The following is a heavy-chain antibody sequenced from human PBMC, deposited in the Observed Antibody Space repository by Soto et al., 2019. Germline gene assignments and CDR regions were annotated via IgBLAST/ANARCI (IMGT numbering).Heavy chain of an antibody. CDR1: GYSISSGYY. Sequence: SETLSLTCDVSGYSISSGYYWNWIRQSPGKGLEWLGCVYHNGVAFYNPSLKSRLRLTPDTAKNRFSLTLNSVTAADTAVYYCARAQFYSGSGRYNNLMFDPWGQGTQVTVSS. D-gene: IGHD3-10*01. CDR2: VYHNGVA. J-gene: IGHJ5*02. CDR3: ARAQFYSGSGRYNNLMFDP. V-gene: IGHV4-38-2*01.